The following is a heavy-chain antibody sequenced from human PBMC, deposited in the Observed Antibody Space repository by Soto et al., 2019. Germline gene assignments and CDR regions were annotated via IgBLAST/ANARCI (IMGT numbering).Heavy chain of an antibody. CDR1: GYTFTGYY. CDR3: ARDLLATLGYCDYRDYHYGMDV. Sequence: ASVKVSCKASGYTFTGYYMHWVRQAPGKGLEGMGWINPNSGGTNNAQKFQGWVTMTRDTSISTAYVELSRLRSDDTAVYSCARDLLATLGYCDYRDYHYGMDVWCQGTPDPVSS. CDR2: INPNSGGT. V-gene: IGHV1-2*04. J-gene: IGHJ6*02. D-gene: IGHD2-21*02.